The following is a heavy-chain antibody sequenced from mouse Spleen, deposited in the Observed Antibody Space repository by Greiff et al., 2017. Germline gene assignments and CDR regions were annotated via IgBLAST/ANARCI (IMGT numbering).Heavy chain of an antibody. CDR3: ARGRGAYYDFPGFAY. CDR1: GFTFSSYA. V-gene: IGHV5-4*01. Sequence: EVHLVESGGGLVKPGGSLKLSCAASGFTFSSYAMSWVRQTPEKRLEWVATISDGGSYTYYPDNVKGRFTISRDNAKNNLYLQMSHLKSEDTAMYYCARGRGAYYDFPGFAYWGQGTLVTVSA. CDR2: ISDGGSYT. J-gene: IGHJ3*01. D-gene: IGHD2-4*01.